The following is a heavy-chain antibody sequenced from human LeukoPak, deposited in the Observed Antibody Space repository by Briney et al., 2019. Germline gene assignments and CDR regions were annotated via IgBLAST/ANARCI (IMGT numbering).Heavy chain of an antibody. CDR2: IFYSGST. V-gene: IGHV4-59*08. J-gene: IGHJ4*02. D-gene: IGHD6-19*01. CDR1: GGSISTYY. Sequence: SETLSLTCTVSGGSISTYYWTWIRQPPGKGLEWIGYIFYSGSTNYNPSLKSRVTISLDTSKNQVSLRLSSVTDADTAVYFCAKYGNSGWVIDNWGQGTLVTVSS. CDR3: AKYGNSGWVIDN.